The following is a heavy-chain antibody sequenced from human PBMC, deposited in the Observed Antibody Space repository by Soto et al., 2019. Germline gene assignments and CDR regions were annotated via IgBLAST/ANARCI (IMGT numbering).Heavy chain of an antibody. CDR3: ARDEESFWSGSEIPTFDY. V-gene: IGHV3-48*02. Sequence: SLRLPCPASGFTFSSYSMNWVRQAPGKGLEWVSYISSSSSTIYYADYVKGRFTISRDNAKNSLYLQMNSLRDEDTALYYCARDEESFWSGSEIPTFDYWGQGTLVTVSS. CDR1: GFTFSSYS. D-gene: IGHD3-3*01. CDR2: ISSSSSTI. J-gene: IGHJ4*02.